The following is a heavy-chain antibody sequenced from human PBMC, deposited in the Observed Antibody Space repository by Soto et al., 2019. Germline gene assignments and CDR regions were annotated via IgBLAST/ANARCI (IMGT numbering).Heavy chain of an antibody. CDR3: ARASHTTTVPTSRKYYYYYLDV. CDR2: IIPILGIA. J-gene: IGHJ6*03. CDR1: GGTFSRYT. Sequence: QVQLVQSGAEVKKPGSSVKVSCKASGGTFSRYTISWVRQAPGHGLEWMGRIIPILGIANYAQTFQGRVRITAKKTTSTAYTELSSLRSEDTAVYYCARASHTTTVPTSRKYYYYYLDVWGKGTTVTVSS. V-gene: IGHV1-69*02. D-gene: IGHD4-17*01.